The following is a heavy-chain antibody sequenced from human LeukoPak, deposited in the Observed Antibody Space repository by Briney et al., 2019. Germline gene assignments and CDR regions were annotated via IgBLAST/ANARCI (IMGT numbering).Heavy chain of an antibody. CDR2: IGTAGDT. CDR1: GFTFSSYD. Sequence: GGSLRLSCAASGFTFSSYDMPWVRQATGKGLEWVSAIGTAGDTYYPGSVKGRFTISRDNAKNTLYLQMNSLRAEDTAVYYCARVYYYDSSDYWGQGTLVTVSS. D-gene: IGHD3-22*01. CDR3: ARVYYYDSSDY. V-gene: IGHV3-13*01. J-gene: IGHJ4*02.